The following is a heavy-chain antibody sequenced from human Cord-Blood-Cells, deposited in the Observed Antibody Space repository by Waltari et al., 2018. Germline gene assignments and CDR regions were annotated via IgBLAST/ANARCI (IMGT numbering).Heavy chain of an antibody. J-gene: IGHJ3*02. CDR3: AITKYSSSWYAFDI. D-gene: IGHD6-13*01. Sequence: EVQLVESGGGLIQPGGSLRLSCAASGFTVSSNYMSWVRQAPGKGLEWFSVIYSGGSTYYADSVKGRFTISRDNSKNTLYLQMNSLRAEDTAVYYCAITKYSSSWYAFDIWGQGTMVTVSS. V-gene: IGHV3-53*01. CDR2: IYSGGST. CDR1: GFTVSSNY.